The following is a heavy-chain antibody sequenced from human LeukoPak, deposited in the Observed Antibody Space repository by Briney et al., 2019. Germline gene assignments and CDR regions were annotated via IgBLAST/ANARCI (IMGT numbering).Heavy chain of an antibody. V-gene: IGHV3-21*01. CDR2: ISSSSSYI. Sequence: GGSLRLSCAASGFTFSSYSMNWVRQAPGKGLEWVSSISSSSSYIYYADSVKGRFTISRDNAKNSLYLQINSLRAEDTAVYYCARDVTPAGDPLWYFDYWGQGTLVTVSS. CDR1: GFTFSSYS. CDR3: ARDVTPAGDPLWYFDY. J-gene: IGHJ4*02. D-gene: IGHD2-2*01.